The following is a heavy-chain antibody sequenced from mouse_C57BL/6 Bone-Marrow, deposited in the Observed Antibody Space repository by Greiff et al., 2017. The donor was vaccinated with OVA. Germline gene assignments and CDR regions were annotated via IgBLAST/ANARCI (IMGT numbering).Heavy chain of an antibody. D-gene: IGHD1-1*01. Sequence: QVQLQQSGAELVKPGASVKLSCKASGYTFTSYWMHWVKQRPGQGLEWIGYINPSSGYTKYNQKFKDKATLTADKSSSTASMQLRSLTYEDSAVYYCARKYYDISWYIGVWCTGTTVTVSS. J-gene: IGHJ1*03. CDR3: ARKYYDISWYIGV. CDR1: GYTFTSYW. CDR2: INPSSGYT. V-gene: IGHV1-7*01.